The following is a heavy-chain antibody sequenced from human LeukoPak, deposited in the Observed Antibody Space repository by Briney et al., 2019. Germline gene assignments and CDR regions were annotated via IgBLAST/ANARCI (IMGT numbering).Heavy chain of an antibody. Sequence: SETLSLTCTVSGGSISSYYWGWIRQPPGKGLEWIGSIYYSGSTYYNPSLKSRVTISVDTSKNQFSLKLSSVTAADTAVYYCARHSGSYLNYYGMDVWGQGTTVTVSS. V-gene: IGHV4-39*01. CDR2: IYYSGST. J-gene: IGHJ6*02. CDR1: GGSISSYY. CDR3: ARHSGSYLNYYGMDV. D-gene: IGHD1-26*01.